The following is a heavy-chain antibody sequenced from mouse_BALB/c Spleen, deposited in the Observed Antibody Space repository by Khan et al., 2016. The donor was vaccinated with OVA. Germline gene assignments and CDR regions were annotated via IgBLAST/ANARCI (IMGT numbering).Heavy chain of an antibody. CDR3: TGGGLFGIFGY. J-gene: IGHJ3*01. D-gene: IGHD1-1*02. Sequence: QVQLQQSGAELANPGASVKMSCKASGYNFTSYWMHWVKQRPGQGLEWIGNINPRTGYTEYNQKFKDKATLTTDKSSSTAYMQLSSLTSEDSTVYYCTGGGLFGIFGYWGQGTLVTVSS. CDR1: GYNFTSYW. V-gene: IGHV1-7*01. CDR2: INPRTGYT.